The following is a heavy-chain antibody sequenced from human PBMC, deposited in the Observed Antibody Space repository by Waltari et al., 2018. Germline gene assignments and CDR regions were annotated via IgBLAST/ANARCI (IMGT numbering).Heavy chain of an antibody. Sequence: QLQLQESGPGLVKPSETLSLTCTVSGGSISSSNYYWGWIRQPPGKGLGWIGSIYYSGSTYYNPSLKSRVTISVDTSKNQFSLKLSSVTAADTAVYYCARLSITMIAEGYWGQGTLVTVSS. CDR3: ARLSITMIAEGY. J-gene: IGHJ4*02. D-gene: IGHD3-22*01. CDR2: IYYSGST. CDR1: GGSISSSNYY. V-gene: IGHV4-39*01.